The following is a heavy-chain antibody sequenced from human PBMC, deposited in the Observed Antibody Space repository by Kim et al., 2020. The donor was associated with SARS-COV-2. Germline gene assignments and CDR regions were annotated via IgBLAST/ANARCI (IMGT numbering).Heavy chain of an antibody. J-gene: IGHJ3*02. V-gene: IGHV4-39*01. Sequence: LKSRVTISVDTCKNQFSLKLSSVTAADTAVYYCARHKRRWLQLSPDAFDIWGQGTMVTVSS. CDR3: ARHKRRWLQLSPDAFDI. D-gene: IGHD5-12*01.